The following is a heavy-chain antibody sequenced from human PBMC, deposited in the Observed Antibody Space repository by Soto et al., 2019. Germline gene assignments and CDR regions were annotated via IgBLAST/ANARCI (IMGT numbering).Heavy chain of an antibody. CDR3: AKSAPTGTSNWFDP. CDR1: GFTFSNYA. V-gene: IGHV3-23*01. D-gene: IGHD1-1*01. Sequence: GGSLRLSCAASGFTFSNYAMSWVRQTPGKGLEWISTISGSGGATYYADSVKGRFTISRDNSKNTLYLQIHSLRAEDTAEYYSAKSAPTGTSNWFDPWGQGTLVTVSS. J-gene: IGHJ5*02. CDR2: ISGSGGAT.